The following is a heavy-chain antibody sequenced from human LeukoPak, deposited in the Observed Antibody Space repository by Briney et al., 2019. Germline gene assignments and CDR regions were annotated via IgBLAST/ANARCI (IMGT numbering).Heavy chain of an antibody. Sequence: PGGSLRLSCAASGFTFSAYGMHWVRQAPGKGLEWVSAISGSGGSTYYADSVKGRFTISRDNSKNTLYLQMNSLRAEDTAVYYCAKDRGRYYYDSSGRPAAFDIWGQGTMVTVSS. V-gene: IGHV3-23*01. J-gene: IGHJ3*02. CDR2: ISGSGGST. D-gene: IGHD3-22*01. CDR3: AKDRGRYYYDSSGRPAAFDI. CDR1: GFTFSAYG.